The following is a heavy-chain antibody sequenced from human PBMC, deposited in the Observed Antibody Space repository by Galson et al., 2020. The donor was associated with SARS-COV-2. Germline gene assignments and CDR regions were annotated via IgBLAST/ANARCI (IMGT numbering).Heavy chain of an antibody. V-gene: IGHV3-15*01. Sequence: GESLKISCAASGFSFSNAWMSWVRQGPGKGLEWVGRIKSKSDGGTTDYAAPVKGRFTISRDDSKNTLSLQMNSLKTEDTAVYYCTTENQGYFDWFLNNYYSYMDVWGKGTTVTVSS. D-gene: IGHD3-9*01. CDR3: TTENQGYFDWFLNNYYSYMDV. CDR1: GFSFSNAW. CDR2: IKSKSDGGTT. J-gene: IGHJ6*03.